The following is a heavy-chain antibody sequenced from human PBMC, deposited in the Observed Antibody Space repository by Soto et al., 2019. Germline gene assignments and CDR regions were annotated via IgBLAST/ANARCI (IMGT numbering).Heavy chain of an antibody. CDR2: IYYSGST. V-gene: IGHV4-39*01. CDR1: GGSISSSSYY. D-gene: IGHD2-15*01. Sequence: QLQLQESGPGLVKPSETLSLTCTVSGGSISSSSYYWGWIRQPPGKGLEWIGSIYYSGSTYYNPSLKSRVTISVDTSKNQFSLKLSSVTAADTAVYYCAIDVVVVAARLDYWGQGTLVTVSS. J-gene: IGHJ4*02. CDR3: AIDVVVVAARLDY.